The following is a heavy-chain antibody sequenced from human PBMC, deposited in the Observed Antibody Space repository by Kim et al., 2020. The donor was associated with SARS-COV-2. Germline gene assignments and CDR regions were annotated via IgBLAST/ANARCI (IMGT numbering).Heavy chain of an antibody. D-gene: IGHD1-1*01. CDR1: GFTFSSYA. V-gene: IGHV3-23*01. CDR2: ISGSGGST. J-gene: IGHJ4*02. Sequence: GGSLRLSCAASGFTFSSYAMSWVHQAPGKGLEWVSAISGSGGSTYYADSVKGRFTISRDNSKNTLYLQMNSLRAEDTAVYYCAKIYNWNLEPLYYFDYWGQGTLVTVSS. CDR3: AKIYNWNLEPLYYFDY.